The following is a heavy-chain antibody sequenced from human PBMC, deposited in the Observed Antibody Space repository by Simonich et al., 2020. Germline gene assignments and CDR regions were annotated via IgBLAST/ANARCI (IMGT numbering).Heavy chain of an antibody. J-gene: IGHJ3*02. Sequence: QVQLQQWGAGLLKPSETLSLTCAVYGGSLSVYYWSWNRQTPGKGPEWIGEINLSRSTNYNPSLNSRVTISVDTSKNQFSLKLSSVTAADTAVYYCARPLGIVWAFDIWGQGTMVTVSS. CDR3: ARPLGIVWAFDI. D-gene: IGHD3-16*01. V-gene: IGHV4-34*01. CDR1: GGSLSVYY. CDR2: INLSRST.